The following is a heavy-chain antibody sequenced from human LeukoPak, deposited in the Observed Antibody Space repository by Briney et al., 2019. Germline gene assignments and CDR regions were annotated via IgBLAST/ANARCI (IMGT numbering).Heavy chain of an antibody. V-gene: IGHV3-7*01. CDR2: IKQDGSEK. CDR1: GFTFSSYW. D-gene: IGHD3-9*01. J-gene: IGHJ6*03. Sequence: GGSLRLSCAASGFTFSSYWMSWVRQAPGKGLEWVANIKQDGSEKYYVDSVKGRFTISRDNAKNSLYLQMNSLRAKDTAVYYCARVNYDILTGYYMTYYYYYYMDVWVKGTTVTISS. CDR3: ARVNYDILTGYYMTYYYYYYMDV.